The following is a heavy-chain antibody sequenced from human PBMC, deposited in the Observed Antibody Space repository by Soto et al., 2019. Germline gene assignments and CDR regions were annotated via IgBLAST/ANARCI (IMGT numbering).Heavy chain of an antibody. CDR2: IGTAGDT. V-gene: IGHV3-13*01. J-gene: IGHJ4*02. D-gene: IGHD2-15*01. CDR1: GFTFRGFD. Sequence: PGGSLRLSCEASGFTFRGFDMHWVRQPTGKGLEWVSTIGTAGDTYYAVSVKGRFTISRDNAKNSLSLQMNSLRAGDTAVYFCARGQEVGAHFFDSWGQGTQVTVSS. CDR3: ARGQEVGAHFFDS.